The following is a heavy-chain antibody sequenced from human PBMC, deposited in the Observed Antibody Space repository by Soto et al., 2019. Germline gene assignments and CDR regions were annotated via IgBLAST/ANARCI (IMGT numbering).Heavy chain of an antibody. J-gene: IGHJ4*02. CDR2: TSNSWSA. CDR3: ARVRWLSEYDILTGDYIFDQ. CDR1: GDSIGSGNQY. Sequence: SQTLALTCTVSGDSIGSGNQYWSWIRKPQGTGLEWIGYTSNSWSAKYNPSLKSRVTITTDTSTNHFSLKLTSVTAADTAVYYCARVRWLSEYDILTGDYIFDQWGRGTLDTVSS. V-gene: IGHV4-61*03. D-gene: IGHD3-9*01.